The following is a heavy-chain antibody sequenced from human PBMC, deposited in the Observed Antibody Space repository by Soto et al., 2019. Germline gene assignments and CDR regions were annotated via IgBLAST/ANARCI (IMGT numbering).Heavy chain of an antibody. CDR2: IHWNDDK. J-gene: IGHJ6*02. Sequence: QITLKEAGPTLVRPTQTLTLTCSFSGFSLSTTGEGVGWIRQPPGKALEWLALIHWNDDKRYSPSLRRRLTITKDTSRREVVLSLTNMDPVDTGTYYCAHRRLGDTRPDYYGLDVWGQGTTVIVSS. CDR1: GFSLSTTGEG. V-gene: IGHV2-5*01. D-gene: IGHD3-3*01. CDR3: AHRRLGDTRPDYYGLDV.